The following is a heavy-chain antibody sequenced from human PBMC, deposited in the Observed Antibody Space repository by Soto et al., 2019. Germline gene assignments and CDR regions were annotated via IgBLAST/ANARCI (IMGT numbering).Heavy chain of an antibody. Sequence: QVQLQESGPGLVKPSETLSLTCTLSGGSISSGGYYWTWIRQHPGKGLEWIGSISYSGTTSYNPSLKSRLTISIDTQNQFSLKLSSVTAADTATYYCARQFCGGDCLPPLNLGQGTLVTVSS. J-gene: IGHJ4*02. CDR1: GGSISSGGYY. V-gene: IGHV4-31*03. D-gene: IGHD2-21*02. CDR3: ARQFCGGDCLPPLN. CDR2: ISYSGTT.